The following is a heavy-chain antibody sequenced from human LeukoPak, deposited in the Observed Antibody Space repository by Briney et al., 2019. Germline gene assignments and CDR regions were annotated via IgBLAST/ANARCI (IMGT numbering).Heavy chain of an antibody. V-gene: IGHV3-23*01. CDR1: GFTFSSYA. J-gene: IGHJ4*02. CDR3: AKDPNSGSYYPYYFDY. Sequence: GGSLRLSCAASGFTFSSYAMSWVRQAPGKGLEWVSAISGSGGSTYYADSVKGRFTISRDNSKNTLYLQMNSLRAEDTAVYYCAKDPNSGSYYPYYFDYWGQGTLVTGSS. D-gene: IGHD1-26*01. CDR2: ISGSGGST.